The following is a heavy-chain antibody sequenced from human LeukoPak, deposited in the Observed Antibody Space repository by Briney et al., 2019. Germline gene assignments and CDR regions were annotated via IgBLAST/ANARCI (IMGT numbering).Heavy chain of an antibody. D-gene: IGHD2-15*01. CDR2: ISWNSGSI. Sequence: GRSLRLSCAASGFTFDDYAMHWVRQAPGKGLEWVSGISWNSGSIVYADSVKGRFTISRDNAKNSLYLQMNSLRAEDTALYYCAKAPPGYCSGGSCLSGYFQHWGQGTLVTVSS. CDR1: GFTFDDYA. V-gene: IGHV3-9*01. CDR3: AKAPPGYCSGGSCLSGYFQH. J-gene: IGHJ1*01.